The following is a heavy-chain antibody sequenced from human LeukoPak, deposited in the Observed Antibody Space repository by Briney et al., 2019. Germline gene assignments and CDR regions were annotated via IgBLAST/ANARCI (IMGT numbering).Heavy chain of an antibody. V-gene: IGHV1-2*02. Sequence: GASVNVSCKSSGCTFTGYHRHWVRQAPGQGLEWMGWINPNRGCSNYAQKFRGRVTMTRDTSISTAYMDLSRLRSDDTAVSYCASERSGSAYRWYYFGYWGQGTLVTVSS. D-gene: IGHD1-26*01. CDR1: GCTFTGYH. CDR2: INPNRGCS. J-gene: IGHJ4*02. CDR3: ASERSGSAYRWYYFGY.